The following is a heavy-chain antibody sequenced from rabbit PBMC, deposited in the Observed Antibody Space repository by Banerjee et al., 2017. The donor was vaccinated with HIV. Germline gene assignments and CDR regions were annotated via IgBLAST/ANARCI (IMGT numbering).Heavy chain of an antibody. CDR1: GFSFSSSDY. CDR3: ARDYIGSGDEL. CDR2: IDAGSRGTI. Sequence: QEQLVESGGGLVQPEGSLTLTCTASGFSFSSSDYMSWVRQAPGKGLEWIGTIDAGSRGTIWYASWAKGRFTISKTSSTTVTLQMTSLTAADTATYFCARDYIGSGDELWGPGTLVTVS. J-gene: IGHJ4*01. D-gene: IGHD1-1*01. V-gene: IGHV1S45*01.